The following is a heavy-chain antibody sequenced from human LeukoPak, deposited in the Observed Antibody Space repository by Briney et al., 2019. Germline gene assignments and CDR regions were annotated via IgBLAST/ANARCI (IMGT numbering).Heavy chain of an antibody. V-gene: IGHV3-48*04. D-gene: IGHD4-17*01. CDR3: ARDRDVYGDYGGNWFDP. CDR1: GFSFSSYG. Sequence: GGSLRLSCAASGFSFSSYGMSWVRQAPGKGLEWVSYISSSGSTIYYADSVKGRFTISRDNAKNSLYLQMNSLRAEDTAVYYCARDRDVYGDYGGNWFDPWGQGTLVTVSS. J-gene: IGHJ5*02. CDR2: ISSSGSTI.